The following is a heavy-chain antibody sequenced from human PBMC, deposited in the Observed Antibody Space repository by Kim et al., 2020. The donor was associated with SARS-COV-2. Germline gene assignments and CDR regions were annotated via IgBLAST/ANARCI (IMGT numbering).Heavy chain of an antibody. V-gene: IGHV3-15*01. D-gene: IGHD4-17*01. Sequence: AAPVKGRFTISRDDSKNTVYLQMNGLKTEDTAVYYCTSRGGYGDYGYFDYWGQGTLVTVSS. J-gene: IGHJ4*02. CDR3: TSRGGYGDYGYFDY.